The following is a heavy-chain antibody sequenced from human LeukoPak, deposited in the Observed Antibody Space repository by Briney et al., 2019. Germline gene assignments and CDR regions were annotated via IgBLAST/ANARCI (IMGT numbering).Heavy chain of an antibody. D-gene: IGHD1-26*01. CDR3: AREERVVGAAFEY. CDR2: ISDSGSAI. J-gene: IGHJ4*02. Sequence: GGSLRLSCAASGFTFSSYEMNWVRQAPGKGLEWVSYISDSGSAIYYADSVKGRFTISRDNAKNSLYLQMNSLRAEDTAVYYCAREERVVGAAFEYWGQGTLVTVSS. CDR1: GFTFSSYE. V-gene: IGHV3-48*03.